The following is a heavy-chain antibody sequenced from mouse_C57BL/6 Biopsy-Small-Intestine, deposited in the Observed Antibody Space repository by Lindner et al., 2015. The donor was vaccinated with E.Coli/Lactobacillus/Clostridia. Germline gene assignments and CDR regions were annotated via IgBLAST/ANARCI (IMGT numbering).Heavy chain of an antibody. CDR2: ISSGGDYI. Sequence: LQESGEGLVKPGGSLKLSCAVSGFTLSSYAMSWVRQTPEKRLEWVAFISSGGDYIYYADTVKGRFTISRDNARNTLYLQMSSLKSEDTAMYYCTRDRGYYGYPPPFTYWGQGTLVTVSA. CDR1: GFTLSSYA. J-gene: IGHJ3*01. CDR3: TRDRGYYGYPPPFTY. V-gene: IGHV5-9-1*02. D-gene: IGHD2-2*01.